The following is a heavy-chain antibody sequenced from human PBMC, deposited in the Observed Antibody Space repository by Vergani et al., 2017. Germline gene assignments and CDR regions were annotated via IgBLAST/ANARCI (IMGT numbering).Heavy chain of an antibody. V-gene: IGHV4-61*02. D-gene: IGHD3-10*01. Sequence: QVQLQESGPGLVKPSQTLSLTCTVSGGPISSGSYYWSWIRQPAGKGLEWIGRIYTSGSTNYNPSLKSRVTISVDTSKNQFSLELSAVTAADTAVYYCARGGMVRGVMGWFDPWGQGTLVTVSS. J-gene: IGHJ5*02. CDR3: ARGGMVRGVMGWFDP. CDR2: IYTSGST. CDR1: GGPISSGSYY.